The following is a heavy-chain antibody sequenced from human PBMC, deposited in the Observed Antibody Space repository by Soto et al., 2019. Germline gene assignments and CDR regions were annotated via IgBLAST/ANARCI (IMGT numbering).Heavy chain of an antibody. CDR1: GYTFTSYY. Sequence: GASVKVSCKASGYTFTSYYMHWVRQAPGQGLEWMGIINPSGGSTSYAQKFQGRVTMTRDTSTSTVYMELSSLRSEDTAVYYCARDFPYCSGGSCRGYYYYGMDVWGQGTTVTVS. V-gene: IGHV1-46*01. CDR3: ARDFPYCSGGSCRGYYYYGMDV. D-gene: IGHD2-15*01. CDR2: INPSGGST. J-gene: IGHJ6*02.